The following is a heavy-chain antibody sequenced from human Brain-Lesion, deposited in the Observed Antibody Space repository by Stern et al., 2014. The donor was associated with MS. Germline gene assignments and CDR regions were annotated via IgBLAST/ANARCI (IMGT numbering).Heavy chain of an antibody. J-gene: IGHJ5*01. CDR2: VNNDGRRT. Sequence: EVQLEESGGGLVPPGGSLRLSCAASGFTFSNYWMHWVRPAPGKGLVWVSRVNNDGRRTSYADSVKGRFTMSRDNAKNTLYLQMNSLRVEDTAIYYCARGERWFDSWGQGTLVTVSS. V-gene: IGHV3-74*02. CDR1: GFTFSNYW. D-gene: IGHD3-10*01. CDR3: ARGERWFDS.